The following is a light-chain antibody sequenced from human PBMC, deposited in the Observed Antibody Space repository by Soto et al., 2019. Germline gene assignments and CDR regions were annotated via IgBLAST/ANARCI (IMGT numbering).Light chain of an antibody. V-gene: IGKV3-15*01. CDR3: QQYNNWPPWT. CDR2: GAS. Sequence: EIVMTQSPATLSLSPGERATLSCRASQSVSSKLAWYQQKPRQAPRLLIYGASTRATGIPARFSGSGSGTEFTLTISSLQSEDFAVYYCQQYNNWPPWTCGQGTKVDIK. J-gene: IGKJ1*01. CDR1: QSVSSK.